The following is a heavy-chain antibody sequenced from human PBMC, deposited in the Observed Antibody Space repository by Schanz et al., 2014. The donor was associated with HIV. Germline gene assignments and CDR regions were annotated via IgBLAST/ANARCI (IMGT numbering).Heavy chain of an antibody. J-gene: IGHJ4*02. V-gene: IGHV3-48*02. CDR2: INSGSTIK. CDR3: VRDCVSGCPADY. Sequence: EVQLVESGGGLVKPGGSLRLSCAASGFTFSSYSMNWVRQAPGKGLEWVSKINSGSTIKNYADSVKGRFTISRDNAKNSLYLQMNSLREDDTAIYYCVRDCVSGCPADYWGQGTLVTVSS. CDR1: GFTFSSYS. D-gene: IGHD5-12*01.